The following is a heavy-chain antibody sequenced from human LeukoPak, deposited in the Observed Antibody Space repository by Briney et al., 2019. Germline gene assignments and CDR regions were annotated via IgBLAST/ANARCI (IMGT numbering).Heavy chain of an antibody. D-gene: IGHD6-13*01. CDR1: GFTFSDYY. Sequence: GGSLRLSCAASGFTFSDYYMSWIRQAPGKGLEWVSYISSSGSTIYYADSVKGRFTISRDNAKNSLYLQMNGLSAEDTAVYYCARDSRRAAAGTRAFDIWGQGTMVTVSS. CDR2: ISSSGSTI. V-gene: IGHV3-11*01. J-gene: IGHJ3*02. CDR3: ARDSRRAAAGTRAFDI.